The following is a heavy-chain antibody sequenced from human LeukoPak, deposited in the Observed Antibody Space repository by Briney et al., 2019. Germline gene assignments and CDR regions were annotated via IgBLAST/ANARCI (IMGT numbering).Heavy chain of an antibody. V-gene: IGHV3-21*01. CDR1: GFTFNSYS. CDR2: ISSSNSFI. D-gene: IGHD2-8*01. J-gene: IGHJ4*02. Sequence: PGGSLRLSCAASGFTFNSYSMNWVRQAPGKGLEWVSSISSSNSFIYYADSVKGRFTISRDNAKNSLYLQMNSLRAEDTAVYYCASRYCTNGVCHFDYWGQGTLVTVSS. CDR3: ASRYCTNGVCHFDY.